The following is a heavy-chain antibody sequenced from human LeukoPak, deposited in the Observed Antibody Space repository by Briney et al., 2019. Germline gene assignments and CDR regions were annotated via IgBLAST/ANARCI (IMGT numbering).Heavy chain of an antibody. Sequence: GGSLRLSCASSGFSFSSYWMSWVRQAPGKGLEWVATIRQDGSEKHYVDSVKGRFTISRDNAENSLYLQMNSLRADDTAMYYWARVCGSASCPYYFESGGQGTLVPVSS. D-gene: IGHD2-2*01. CDR1: GFSFSSYW. CDR3: ARVCGSASCPYYFES. CDR2: IRQDGSEK. V-gene: IGHV3-7*03. J-gene: IGHJ4*02.